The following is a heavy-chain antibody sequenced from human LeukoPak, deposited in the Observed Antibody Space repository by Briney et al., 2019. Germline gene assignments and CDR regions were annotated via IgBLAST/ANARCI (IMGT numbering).Heavy chain of an antibody. V-gene: IGHV1-18*01. CDR3: AREYGPGIVGATALLDY. D-gene: IGHD1-26*01. Sequence: GASVKVSCKASGYTFTSYGISWVRQAPGQGLEWMGWISAYNGNTNYAQKLQGRVTMTTDTSTSTAYMELRSLRSDDTAVYYCAREYGPGIVGATALLDYWGQGTLVTVSS. CDR2: ISAYNGNT. CDR1: GYTFTSYG. J-gene: IGHJ4*02.